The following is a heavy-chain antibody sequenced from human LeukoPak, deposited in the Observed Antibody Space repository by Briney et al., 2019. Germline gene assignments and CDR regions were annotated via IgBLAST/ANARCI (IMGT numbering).Heavy chain of an antibody. J-gene: IGHJ5*02. CDR1: GGSISSGDYY. CDR3: ASDRSKTPVGWFDP. V-gene: IGHV4-30-4*01. Sequence: SETLSLTCTVSGGSISSGDYYWSWIRQPPGKGLEWIGYIYYSGSTYYNPSLKSRVTISVDTSKNQFSLKLSSVTAADTAVYYCASDRSKTPVGWFDPWGQGTLVTVSS. CDR2: IYYSGST.